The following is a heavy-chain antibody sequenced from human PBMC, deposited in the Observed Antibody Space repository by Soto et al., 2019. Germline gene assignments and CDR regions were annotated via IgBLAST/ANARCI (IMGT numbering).Heavy chain of an antibody. J-gene: IGHJ4*02. Sequence: QVLLVQSAAEVKKPGASVRVSCTASGYPFTNYVLNWVRQAPGQGLEWMGWISPYNGNTYYEQKFQDRVTMTTVTSTSTAYRELRSLSSADTAVYFCASDMPIWGSHQYFGYWGQGTLVTVSS. D-gene: IGHD3-16*02. CDR3: ASDMPIWGSHQYFGY. CDR2: ISPYNGNT. CDR1: GYPFTNYV. V-gene: IGHV1-18*01.